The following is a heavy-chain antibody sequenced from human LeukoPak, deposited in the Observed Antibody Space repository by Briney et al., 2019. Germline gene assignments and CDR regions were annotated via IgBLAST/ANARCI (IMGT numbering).Heavy chain of an antibody. CDR3: ARGKTSDDLKDIVVVPAAIGDEP. CDR1: GGSFSGYY. D-gene: IGHD2-2*01. J-gene: IGHJ5*02. CDR2: INHSGST. V-gene: IGHV4-34*01. Sequence: PSETLSLTCAVYGGSFSGYYWSWIRQPPGKGLGWIGEINHSGSTNYNPSLKSRVTISVDTSKNQFSLKLSSVTAADTAAYYCARGKTSDDLKDIVVVPAAIGDEPWGQGTLVTVSS.